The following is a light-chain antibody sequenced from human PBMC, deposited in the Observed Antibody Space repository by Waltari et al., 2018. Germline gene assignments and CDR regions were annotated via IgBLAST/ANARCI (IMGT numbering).Light chain of an antibody. CDR2: AAS. CDR3: QQSYSPLT. V-gene: IGKV1-39*01. Sequence: DFQMTQSPSSLSASVGDRVTITCRASQSISTYLIWYQQKPGKAPNLLFYAASSLQSGVPSRFSGSGSRTDFTLTISSLQPEDFATYYCQQSYSPLTFGGGTKVEIK. CDR1: QSISTY. J-gene: IGKJ4*01.